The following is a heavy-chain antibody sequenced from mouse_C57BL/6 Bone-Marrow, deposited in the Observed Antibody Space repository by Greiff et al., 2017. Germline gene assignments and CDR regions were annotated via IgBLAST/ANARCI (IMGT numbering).Heavy chain of an antibody. CDR3: ARAHGSSYWYFDV. J-gene: IGHJ1*03. V-gene: IGHV1-82*01. D-gene: IGHD1-1*01. Sequence: VKLVESGPELVKPGASVKISCKASGYAFSSSWMNWVKQRPGKGLEWIGRIYPGDGDTNYNGKFKGKATLTADKSSSTAYMQLSSLTSEDSAVYFCARAHGSSYWYFDVWGTGTTVTVSS. CDR2: IYPGDGDT. CDR1: GYAFSSSW.